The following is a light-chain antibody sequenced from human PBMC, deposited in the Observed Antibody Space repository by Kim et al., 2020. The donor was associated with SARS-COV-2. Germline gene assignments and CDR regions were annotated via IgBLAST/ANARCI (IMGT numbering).Light chain of an antibody. CDR3: QQRGSWPPVLT. J-gene: IGKJ4*01. Sequence: PGESATLSCRASQNINSSLAWYQQTPGQAPRILIYDAAMRAAGSPDRFSGSGSGTDFTPTTGGLAPEDFATYYCQQRGSWPPVLTFGGGTKLEI. CDR1: QNINSS. V-gene: IGKV3-11*01. CDR2: DAA.